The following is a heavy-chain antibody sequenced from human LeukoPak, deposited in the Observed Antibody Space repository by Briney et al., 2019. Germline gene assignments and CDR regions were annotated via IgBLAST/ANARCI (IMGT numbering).Heavy chain of an antibody. Sequence: ASVMVSCKGSGYTFTSSGVSWFRQAPGQGLEWMGWIDGSNGNTNYAQKLQGRVTITTDTSTTTAYMELRSLRLDDTAVYYCARDYDYVPDFWGQGTLVTVSS. CDR2: IDGSNGNT. D-gene: IGHD3-16*01. J-gene: IGHJ4*02. CDR1: GYTFTSSG. CDR3: ARDYDYVPDF. V-gene: IGHV1-18*01.